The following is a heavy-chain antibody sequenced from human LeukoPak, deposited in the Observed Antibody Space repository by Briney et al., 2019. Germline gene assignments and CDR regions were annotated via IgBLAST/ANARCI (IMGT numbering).Heavy chain of an antibody. V-gene: IGHV1-18*01. CDR3: ARDPSGWGKWFDP. J-gene: IGHJ5*02. Sequence: GASVKDSCKASGYTFTCYGISWVRQAPGQGLEWMGWISAYNGNTNYAQKLQGRVTMTTDTSTSTAYMELRSLRSDDTAVYYCARDPSGWGKWFDPWGQGTLVTVSS. D-gene: IGHD6-19*01. CDR2: ISAYNGNT. CDR1: GYTFTCYG.